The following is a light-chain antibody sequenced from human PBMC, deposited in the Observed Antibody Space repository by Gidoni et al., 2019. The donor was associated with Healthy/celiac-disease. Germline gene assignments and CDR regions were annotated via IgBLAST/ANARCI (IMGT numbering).Light chain of an antibody. CDR1: QSVSSY. V-gene: IGKV3-11*01. J-gene: IGKJ1*01. CDR2: DAS. Sequence: EIVLTQSPATLSLSPGERATISCRASQSVSSYLAWYQQKPGQAPRLLIYDASNRATGIPARFSGSCSGTDFTLTISSLEPEDFAVYYCQQRSNWPPWTFGQGTKVEIK. CDR3: QQRSNWPPWT.